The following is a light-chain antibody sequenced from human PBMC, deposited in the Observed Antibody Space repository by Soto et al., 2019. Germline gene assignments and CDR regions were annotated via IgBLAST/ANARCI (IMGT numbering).Light chain of an antibody. CDR3: QQYGSSPT. V-gene: IGKV3-20*01. Sequence: EIVLTQSPGTLSLSPGERATLSCRASQSVSSSYLAWYQQKPGQAPRLLIYGASSRATGIPDRFSGSGSGTDFTLTISRMEPEDFAVDYCQQYGSSPTFVGGNKVEIK. J-gene: IGKJ4*01. CDR1: QSVSSSY. CDR2: GAS.